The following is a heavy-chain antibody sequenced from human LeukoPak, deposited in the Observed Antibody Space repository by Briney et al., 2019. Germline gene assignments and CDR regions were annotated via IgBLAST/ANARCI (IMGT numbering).Heavy chain of an antibody. Sequence: PGGSLRLSCAASGFTFSSYGMQWVRQALGKGLEWVAVISYDGSNKYYADSVKGRFTISRDNSKNTLYLQMNSLRAEDTAVYYCAKDLSYLSFDSWGQGTLVTVSS. V-gene: IGHV3-30*18. J-gene: IGHJ5*01. CDR3: AKDLSYLSFDS. CDR1: GFTFSSYG. CDR2: ISYDGSNK.